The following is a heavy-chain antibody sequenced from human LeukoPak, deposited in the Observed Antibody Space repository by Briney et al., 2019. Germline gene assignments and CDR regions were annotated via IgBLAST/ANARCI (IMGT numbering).Heavy chain of an antibody. CDR2: IYSSGST. D-gene: IGHD2-15*01. Sequence: SETLSLTCTVSGGSISGSSYYWGWIRQPPGKGLEWIGNIYSSGSTYYSPSLKSRVTISLDTSKNQFSLKLNSVTAADTAVYYCARGHPSFDYWGQGTLVTVSS. V-gene: IGHV4-39*07. J-gene: IGHJ4*02. CDR3: ARGHPSFDY. CDR1: GGSISGSSYY.